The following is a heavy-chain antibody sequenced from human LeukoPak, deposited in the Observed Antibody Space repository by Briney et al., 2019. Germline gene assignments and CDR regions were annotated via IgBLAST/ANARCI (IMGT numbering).Heavy chain of an antibody. J-gene: IGHJ6*02. CDR3: ARVAYYDILTGHEYYYYYGMDV. D-gene: IGHD3-9*01. Sequence: GGSLRLSCAASGFTFSSYWMSWVRQAPGKGLEWVANIRQDGSEKYYVDSVKGRFTISRDNAKNSLYLQMNSLRAEDTAVYYCARVAYYDILTGHEYYYYYGMDVWGQGTPVTVSS. CDR2: IRQDGSEK. V-gene: IGHV3-7*01. CDR1: GFTFSSYW.